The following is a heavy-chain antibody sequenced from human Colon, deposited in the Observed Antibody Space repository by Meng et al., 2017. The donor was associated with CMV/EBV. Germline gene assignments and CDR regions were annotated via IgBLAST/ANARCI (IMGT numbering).Heavy chain of an antibody. D-gene: IGHD6-19*01. V-gene: IGHV1-2*02. CDR1: GYTIIGYY. CDR2: INPNSGGT. CDR3: ARGGTGYSSGWYGY. J-gene: IGHJ4*02. Sequence: ASVKVSCKASGYTIIGYYMNWVRQAPGQGLEWMGWINPNSGGTNYAQKFQGRVTMTRDTSITTAYMELSSLRSEDTAVYYCARGGTGYSSGWYGYWGQGTLVTVSS.